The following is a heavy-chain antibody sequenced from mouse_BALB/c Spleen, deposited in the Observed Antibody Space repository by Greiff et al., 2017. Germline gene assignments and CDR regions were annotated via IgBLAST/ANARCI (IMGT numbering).Heavy chain of an antibody. CDR3: TRDRGLPWYFDV. CDR1: GFTFSSYT. V-gene: IGHV5-6-4*01. CDR2: ISSGGSYT. J-gene: IGHJ1*01. D-gene: IGHD2-2*01. Sequence: EVKLVESGGGLVKPGGSLKLSCAASGFTFSSYTMSWVRQTPEKRLEWVATISSGGSYTYYPDSVKGRFTISRDNAKNTLYLQMSSLKSEDTAMYYCTRDRGLPWYFDVWGAGTTVTVSS.